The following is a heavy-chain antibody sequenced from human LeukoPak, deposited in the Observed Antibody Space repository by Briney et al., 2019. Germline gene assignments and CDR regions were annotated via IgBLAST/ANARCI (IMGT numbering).Heavy chain of an antibody. J-gene: IGHJ4*02. CDR2: ISYDGSNK. CDR1: GFTFSSYA. V-gene: IGHV3-30*04. D-gene: IGHD3-10*01. CDR3: ASSQYYGSGSPFDY. Sequence: PGGSLRLSCAASGFTFSSYAMHWVRQAPGKGLEWEAVISYDGSNKYYADSVKGRFTISRDNSKNTLYLQMNSLRAEDTAVYYCASSQYYGSGSPFDYWGQGTLVTVSS.